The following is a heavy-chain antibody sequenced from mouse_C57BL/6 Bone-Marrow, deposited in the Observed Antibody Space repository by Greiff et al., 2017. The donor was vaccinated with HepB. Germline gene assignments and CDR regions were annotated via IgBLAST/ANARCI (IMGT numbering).Heavy chain of an antibody. CDR1: GYSFTDYN. V-gene: IGHV1-39*01. D-gene: IGHD1-1*01. CDR3: APNYYYGSSYDAMDY. Sequence: EVQLQQSGPELVKPGASVKISCKASGYSFTDYNMNWVKQSNGKSLEWIGVINPNYGTTSYNQKFKGKATLTVDQSSSTAYMQLNNLTSKDSAVDYCAPNYYYGSSYDAMDYWGQGTSVTVSS. J-gene: IGHJ4*01. CDR2: INPNYGTT.